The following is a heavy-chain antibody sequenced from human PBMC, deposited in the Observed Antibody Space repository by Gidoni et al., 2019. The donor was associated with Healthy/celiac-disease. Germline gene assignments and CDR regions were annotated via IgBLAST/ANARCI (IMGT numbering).Heavy chain of an antibody. D-gene: IGHD4-17*01. J-gene: IGHJ4*02. CDR2: ISSSSSYI. Sequence: EVQLVESGGGLVKPGGSLRLSCAASGFTFSSYSMNWVRQAPGKGLEWVSSISSSSSYIYYADSVKGRFTISRDNAKNSLYLQMNSLRAEDTAVYYCARDLTVTTPDFDYWGQGTLVTVSS. CDR3: ARDLTVTTPDFDY. V-gene: IGHV3-21*01. CDR1: GFTFSSYS.